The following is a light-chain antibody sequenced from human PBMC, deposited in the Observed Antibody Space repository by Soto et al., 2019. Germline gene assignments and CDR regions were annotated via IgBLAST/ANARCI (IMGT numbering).Light chain of an antibody. V-gene: IGLV6-57*04. CDR3: QSYDSSTQV. CDR1: SGSIASNY. Sequence: NFMLTQPHSVSESPGKKVTISCTRSSGSIASNYVQWYQQRPGSAPTTVIYEDNQRPSGVPDRFSGSIDSSSNSASLTISGLKTEDEADYYCQSYDSSTQVFGGGTKLTVL. CDR2: EDN. J-gene: IGLJ2*01.